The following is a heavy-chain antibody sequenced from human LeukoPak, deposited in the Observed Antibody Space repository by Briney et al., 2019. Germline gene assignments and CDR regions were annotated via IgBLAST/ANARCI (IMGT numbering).Heavy chain of an antibody. D-gene: IGHD3-10*01. V-gene: IGHV3-21*01. Sequence: PGGSLRLSCAASGFTFSSYSMNWVRQAPGKGLEWVSSISSSSSYIYYADSVKGRFTISRDNAKNSLYLQMNGLRAEDTAVYYCARDKNNYYGSGTWEYWGQGTLVTVSS. CDR2: ISSSSSYI. CDR3: ARDKNNYYGSGTWEY. CDR1: GFTFSSYS. J-gene: IGHJ4*02.